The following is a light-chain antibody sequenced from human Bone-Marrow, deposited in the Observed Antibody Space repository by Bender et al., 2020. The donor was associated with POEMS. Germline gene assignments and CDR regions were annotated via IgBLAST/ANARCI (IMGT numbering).Light chain of an antibody. CDR1: TSNIGRNF. CDR3: QSYDNSLGGWE. CDR2: RNN. J-gene: IGLJ3*02. Sequence: QSVLTQPPSASGTPGQRVTISCSGSTSNIGRNFISWYQHLPGTAPKLLIYRNNQRPSGVPDRFSGSKSGTSASLAITGLQAEDEGDYYCQSYDNSLGGWEFGGGTKLTVL. V-gene: IGLV1-47*01.